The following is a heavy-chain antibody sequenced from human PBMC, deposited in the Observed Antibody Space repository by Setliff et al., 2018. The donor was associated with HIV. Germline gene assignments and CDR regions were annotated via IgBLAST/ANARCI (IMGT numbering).Heavy chain of an antibody. CDR3: ASGQTKYYFDY. Sequence: PGGSLRLSCTATGFTFSSYAMGWVRQTPGKGLECVSGINASGGTTYYGDSVKGRFTISRDNPRNTIYLQMDSLRADDTAIYYCASGQTKYYFDYWGQGTLVTVSS. CDR1: GFTFSSYA. J-gene: IGHJ4*02. D-gene: IGHD3-10*01. V-gene: IGHV3-23*01. CDR2: INASGGTT.